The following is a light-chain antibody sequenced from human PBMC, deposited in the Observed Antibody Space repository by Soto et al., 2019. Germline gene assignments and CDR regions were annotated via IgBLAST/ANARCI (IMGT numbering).Light chain of an antibody. CDR1: QTISSG. CDR2: KAS. J-gene: IGKJ1*01. V-gene: IGKV1-5*03. Sequence: DIQITQSPSTLSGSVGDRVTITCRASQTISSGLAWYTPTPGKAPKLLIYKASTLKSGVPSRFSCSGAGPESTLTISSLQPDDFATYYCQQSNSFTLTFGQGTKVDI. CDR3: QQSNSFTLT.